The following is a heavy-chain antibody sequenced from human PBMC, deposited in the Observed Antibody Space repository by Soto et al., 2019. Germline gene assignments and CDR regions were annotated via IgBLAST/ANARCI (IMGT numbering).Heavy chain of an antibody. J-gene: IGHJ4*02. V-gene: IGHV4-34*01. CDR3: ARHCRGGSCRFDY. CDR2: INHSGST. D-gene: IGHD2-15*01. Sequence: SETLSLTCAVYGGSFSGYYWSWIRQPPGKGLEWIGEINHSGSTNYNPSLKSRVTISVDTSKNQFSLKLSSVTAADTAVYYCARHCRGGSCRFDYWGQGTLVTVSS. CDR1: GGSFSGYY.